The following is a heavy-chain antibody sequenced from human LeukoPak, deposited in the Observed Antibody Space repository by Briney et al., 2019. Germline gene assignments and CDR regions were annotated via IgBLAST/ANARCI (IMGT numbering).Heavy chain of an antibody. D-gene: IGHD3-10*01. CDR1: GGSISSSSYY. Sequence: SETLSLTCTVSGGSISSSSYYWGWIRQPPGKGLEWIGSIYYSGSTYYNPSLKSRVTISVDTSKNQFSLKLSSVTAADTAVYYCARRSTMVRGVGYYYGMDVWGQGTTVTVSS. V-gene: IGHV4-39*07. CDR2: IYYSGST. CDR3: ARRSTMVRGVGYYYGMDV. J-gene: IGHJ6*02.